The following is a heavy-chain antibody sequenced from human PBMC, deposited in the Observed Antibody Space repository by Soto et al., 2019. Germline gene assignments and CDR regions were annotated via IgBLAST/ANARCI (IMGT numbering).Heavy chain of an antibody. CDR3: ALHTFYFGHSPQYNNWFDP. CDR2: ILHNGNT. Sequence: SETLSLTCVVSGYSISRGYYWGWIRQPPGKGLEWIGSILHNGNTYYNPSLKSRVTLSIDTSKNQFSLKLSSVTAADTAVYYCALHTFYFGHSPQYNNWFDPWGQGTLVTVSS. V-gene: IGHV4-38-2*01. D-gene: IGHD3-10*01. CDR1: GYSISRGYY. J-gene: IGHJ5*02.